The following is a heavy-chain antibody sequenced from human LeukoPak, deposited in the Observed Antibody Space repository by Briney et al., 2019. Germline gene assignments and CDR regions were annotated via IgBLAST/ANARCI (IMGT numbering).Heavy chain of an antibody. CDR2: VSYSGST. J-gene: IGHJ4*02. Sequence: SETLSPTCTVSGGSISGQCWSWIRQPPGKGLEWIGFVSYSGSTNYNPSLNGRVTISLDTSKNQFSLRLNSVTAADTAVYYCARGGASSRYFDYWGQGTLVTVSS. D-gene: IGHD1-26*01. CDR3: ARGGASSRYFDY. CDR1: GGSISGQC. V-gene: IGHV4-59*11.